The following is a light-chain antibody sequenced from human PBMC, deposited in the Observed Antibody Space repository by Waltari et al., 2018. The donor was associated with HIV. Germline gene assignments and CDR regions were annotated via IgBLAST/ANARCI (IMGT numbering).Light chain of an antibody. J-gene: IGKJ1*01. CDR1: QDMTNP. CDR2: AAS. CDR3: LQLSLYPRT. V-gene: IGKV1-17*01. Sequence: IQMTQSPSSLSASVGDRITITCRASQDMTNPLGWYQQTPGKAAKRLIYAASILQYAVPSRFSGTGSGTEFTLTISSLQPEDFATYYCLQLSLYPRTFGQGTRVDI.